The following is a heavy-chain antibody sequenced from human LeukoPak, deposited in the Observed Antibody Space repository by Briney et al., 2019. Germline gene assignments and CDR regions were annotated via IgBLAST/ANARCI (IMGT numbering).Heavy chain of an antibody. J-gene: IGHJ4*02. V-gene: IGHV3-66*01. Sequence: PGGSLRLSCVASGFTVSSNYMNWVRQAPGKGLEWASVIYSGGSTYYADSVKGRFTISRDNSKNTLFLQMNSLRAEDTAVYYCARSYYDILTGFGYFDSWGQGTLVTVSS. CDR3: ARSYYDILTGFGYFDS. CDR2: IYSGGST. CDR1: GFTVSSNY. D-gene: IGHD3-9*01.